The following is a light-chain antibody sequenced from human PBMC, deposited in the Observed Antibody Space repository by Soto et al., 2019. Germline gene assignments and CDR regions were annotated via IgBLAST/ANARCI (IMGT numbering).Light chain of an antibody. Sequence: EIVLTQSPGTLSLSPGQRATLSCRASQSVSSTFLAWYQHKPGQAPRLLIHGASNRATGIPDRFSGSGAGTDFTLTITRREPEDFAVYYCQQYDTSPPTYTFGQGTKVEI. CDR3: QQYDTSPPTYT. V-gene: IGKV3-20*01. J-gene: IGKJ2*01. CDR2: GAS. CDR1: QSVSSTF.